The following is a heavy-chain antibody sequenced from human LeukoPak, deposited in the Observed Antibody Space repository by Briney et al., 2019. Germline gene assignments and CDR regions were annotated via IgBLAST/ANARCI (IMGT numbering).Heavy chain of an antibody. CDR3: ASEPYSSGWYEAFDY. CDR2: IYSSGST. J-gene: IGHJ4*02. CDR1: GGSISNYY. D-gene: IGHD6-19*01. V-gene: IGHV4-59*01. Sequence: LSLTCTVSGGSISNYYWSWIRQPPGKGLEWIGYIYSSGSTNYNPSLKSRVTISVDTSKIQFSLKLSSVTAADTAVYYCASEPYSSGWYEAFDYWGQGTLVTVSS.